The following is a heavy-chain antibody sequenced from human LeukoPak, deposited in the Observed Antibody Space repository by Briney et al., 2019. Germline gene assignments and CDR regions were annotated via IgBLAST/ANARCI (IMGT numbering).Heavy chain of an antibody. CDR2: INHSGST. CDR1: GGSFSGYY. CDR3: ARGLVGYCSSTSCSHRPSLSMDV. D-gene: IGHD2-2*01. Sequence: SETLSLTCAVYGGSFSGYYWSLIRQPPGKGLEWIGEINHSGSTNYNPSLKSRVTISVDTSKNQFSLKLSSVTAADTAVYYCARGLVGYCSSTSCSHRPSLSMDVWGKGTTVTVSS. V-gene: IGHV4-34*01. J-gene: IGHJ6*03.